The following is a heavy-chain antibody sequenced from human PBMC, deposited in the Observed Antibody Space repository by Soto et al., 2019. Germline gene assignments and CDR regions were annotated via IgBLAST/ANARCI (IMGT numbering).Heavy chain of an antibody. D-gene: IGHD3-16*02. CDR3: ARGRHYIWGSYRPTQFDY. CDR1: GGSFSGYY. J-gene: IGHJ4*02. V-gene: IGHV4-34*01. Sequence: SETLSLTCAVYGGSFSGYYWSWIRQPPGKGLEWIGEINHSGSTNYNPSLKSRVTISVDTSKNQFSLKLSSVTAADTAVYYCARGRHYIWGSYRPTQFDYWGQGTLVTVSS. CDR2: INHSGST.